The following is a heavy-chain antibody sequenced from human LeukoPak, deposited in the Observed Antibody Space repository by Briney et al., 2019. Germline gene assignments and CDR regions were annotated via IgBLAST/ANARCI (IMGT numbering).Heavy chain of an antibody. V-gene: IGHV4-34*01. CDR1: GGSFSGYY. D-gene: IGHD5-18*01. CDR2: INHSGST. Sequence: PSETLSLTCAVYGGSFSGYYWSWIRQPPGKGLEWIGEINHSGSTNYNPSLKGRVTISVDTSKNQFSLKLSSVTAADTAVYYCATWSVDTAIPGNYWGQGTLVTVSS. J-gene: IGHJ4*02. CDR3: ATWSVDTAIPGNY.